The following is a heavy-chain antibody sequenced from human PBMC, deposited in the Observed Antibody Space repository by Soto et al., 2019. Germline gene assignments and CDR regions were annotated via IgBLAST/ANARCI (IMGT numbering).Heavy chain of an antibody. CDR3: ARERFGELFDY. CDR2: IYYSGST. CDR1: GGSISSGGYY. D-gene: IGHD3-10*01. Sequence: SETLSLTCTVSGGSISSGGYYWSWIRQHPGKGLELIGYIYYSGSTYYNPSLKSRVTISVDTSKNQFSLKLSSVTAADTAVYYCARERFGELFDYWGQGTLVTVSS. V-gene: IGHV4-31*03. J-gene: IGHJ4*02.